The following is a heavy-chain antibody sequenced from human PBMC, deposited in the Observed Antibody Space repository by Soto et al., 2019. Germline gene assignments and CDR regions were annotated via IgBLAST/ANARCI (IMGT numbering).Heavy chain of an antibody. V-gene: IGHV4-59*01. J-gene: IGHJ6*02. CDR1: GASISRYY. D-gene: IGHD2-21*02. Sequence: QVRLQESGPGLVKPSETLSLTCTVSGASISRYYWSWIRQSPGKGLEWIGYLYNTGSTIYNPSLTGRVTRSVDTSTSQFSLKMSSVTAADTAVYYCARDLCGYCGVDCYPLAVWGQGTTVTVSS. CDR3: ARDLCGYCGVDCYPLAV. CDR2: LYNTGST.